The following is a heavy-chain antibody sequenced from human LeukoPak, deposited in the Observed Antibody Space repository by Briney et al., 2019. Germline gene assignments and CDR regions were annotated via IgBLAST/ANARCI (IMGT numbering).Heavy chain of an antibody. CDR2: ISAYNGNT. Sequence: ASVKVSCKASGYTFTSYGISWVRQAPGQGLEWMGWISAYNGNTNYAQKLQGRVTVTTDTSTSTAYMELRSLRSDDTAVYYCARVRVSIFGVVIPQELDYWGQGTLVTVSS. D-gene: IGHD3-3*01. CDR3: ARVRVSIFGVVIPQELDY. CDR1: GYTFTSYG. V-gene: IGHV1-18*01. J-gene: IGHJ4*02.